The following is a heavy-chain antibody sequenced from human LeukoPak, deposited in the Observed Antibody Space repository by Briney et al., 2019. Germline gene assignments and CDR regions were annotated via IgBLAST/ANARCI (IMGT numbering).Heavy chain of an antibody. CDR3: ARDGGDSGIAARTYYYYYMDV. CDR2: INPNSGGT. V-gene: IGHV1-2*02. Sequence: ASVKVSCKASGYTFTGYYMHWVRHAPGQGLEWMGWINPNSGGTNYAQKFQGRVTMTRDTSISTAYMELSRLRSDDTAVYYCARDGGDSGIAARTYYYYYMDVWGKGTTVTVSS. D-gene: IGHD6-6*01. J-gene: IGHJ6*03. CDR1: GYTFTGYY.